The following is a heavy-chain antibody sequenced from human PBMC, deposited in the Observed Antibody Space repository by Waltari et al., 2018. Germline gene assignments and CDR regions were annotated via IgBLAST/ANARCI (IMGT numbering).Heavy chain of an antibody. D-gene: IGHD2-21*01. J-gene: IGHJ4*02. CDR3: VKDASRWGGDTGWDS. Sequence: QVQLVESGGGVVPPGGALRPSCVASGFPFHTCAIHWVRQAPGQGLEWVAYIRYDGSDKYYGDSVQGRFTISRDNSKNTVFLQMKSPRPDDTAVYYCVKDASRWGGDTGWDSWGQGTLVTVSS. V-gene: IGHV3-30*02. CDR2: IRYDGSDK. CDR1: GFPFHTCA.